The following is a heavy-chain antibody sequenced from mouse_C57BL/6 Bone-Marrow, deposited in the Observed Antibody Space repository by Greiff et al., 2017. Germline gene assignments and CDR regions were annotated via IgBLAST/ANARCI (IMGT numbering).Heavy chain of an antibody. CDR2: IRNKANGYTT. Sequence: EVQLVESGGGLVQPGGSLSLSCAASGFTFTDYYMSWVRQPPGKALEWLGFIRNKANGYTTEYSASVKGRFTISRDNSQSILYLQMYAVCAEDRVAYYCASSDGSLADWGTGTLVTVSA. CDR1: GFTFTDYY. J-gene: IGHJ3*01. D-gene: IGHD1-1*01. V-gene: IGHV7-3*01. CDR3: ASSDGSLAD.